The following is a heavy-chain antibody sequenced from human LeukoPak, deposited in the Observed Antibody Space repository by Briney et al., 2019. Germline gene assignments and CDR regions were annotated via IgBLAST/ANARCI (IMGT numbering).Heavy chain of an antibody. J-gene: IGHJ4*02. CDR2: INPNSGGT. CDR1: GYTVTGYY. CDR3: ARGAHYHDSSEGYDY. Sequence: ASVKVSCKASGYTVTGYYMHWVRQAPGQGLEWMGWINPNSGGTNYAQKFQGRVTMTRDTSISTAYMELSRLRSDDRAVYYCARGAHYHDSSEGYDYWGQGTLVTASS. D-gene: IGHD3-22*01. V-gene: IGHV1-2*02.